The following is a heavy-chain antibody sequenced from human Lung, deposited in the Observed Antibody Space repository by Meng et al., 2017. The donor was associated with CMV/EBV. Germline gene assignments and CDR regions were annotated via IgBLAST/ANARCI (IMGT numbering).Heavy chain of an antibody. V-gene: IGHV3-49*04. CDR2: IRSRAYGGTT. J-gene: IGHJ5*02. D-gene: IGHD3-22*01. Sequence: RSXFTALGSPSGDYAMSWVRQAPGKGLEWGGFIRSRAYGGTTEYAASVKGRFTISRDDSKSIAYLKMNSLKTEDTAVYYCTRESYSYDTSGYYYGFDPWGQGTLVTVSS. CDR1: GSPSGDYA. CDR3: TRESYSYDTSGYYYGFDP.